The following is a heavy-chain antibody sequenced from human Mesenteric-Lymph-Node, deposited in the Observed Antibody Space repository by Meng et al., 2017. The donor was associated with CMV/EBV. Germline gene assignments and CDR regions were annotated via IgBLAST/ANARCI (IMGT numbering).Heavy chain of an antibody. D-gene: IGHD3-16*01. CDR2: MNPNSGNT. Sequence: ASVKVSCKASGYTFTSFDINWVRQATGQGLEWMGWMNPNSGNTGYAQKFQGRVTMTRNTSISTAYMELSSLRSEDTAVYYCARELRGGSQGMGEFRNNWFDPWGQGALVTVSS. CDR3: ARELRGGSQGMGEFRNNWFDP. CDR1: GYTFTSFD. J-gene: IGHJ5*02. V-gene: IGHV1-8*01.